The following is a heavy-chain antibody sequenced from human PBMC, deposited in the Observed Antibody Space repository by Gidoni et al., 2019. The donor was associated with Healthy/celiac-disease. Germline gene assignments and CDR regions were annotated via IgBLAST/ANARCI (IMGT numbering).Heavy chain of an antibody. CDR1: GFTFSSYA. D-gene: IGHD6-6*01. J-gene: IGHJ4*02. CDR3: ARDQSPVPFDY. CDR2: ISYDGSNK. Sequence: QVQLVESGGGVVQPGRSLRLSCAASGFTFSSYAMHWVRQAPGKGLEWVAVISYDGSNKYYADSVKGRFTISRDNSKNTLYLQMNSLRAEDTAVYYCARDQSPVPFDYWGQGTLVTVSS. V-gene: IGHV3-30*04.